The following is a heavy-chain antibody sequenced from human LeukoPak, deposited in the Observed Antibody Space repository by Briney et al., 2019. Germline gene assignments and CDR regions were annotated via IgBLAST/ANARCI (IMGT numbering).Heavy chain of an antibody. D-gene: IGHD3-22*01. CDR2: INPSGGST. J-gene: IGHJ5*02. Sequence: GASVKVSCKASGYTFTSYYMHWVRQAPGQGLEWMGIINPSGGSTSYAQKFQGRVTMTRDTSTSTVYMELSSLRSEDTAVYYCARVNPHIRTYYYDSSGPGTNWFDPWGQGTLVTVSS. CDR1: GYTFTSYY. CDR3: ARVNPHIRTYYYDSSGPGTNWFDP. V-gene: IGHV1-46*01.